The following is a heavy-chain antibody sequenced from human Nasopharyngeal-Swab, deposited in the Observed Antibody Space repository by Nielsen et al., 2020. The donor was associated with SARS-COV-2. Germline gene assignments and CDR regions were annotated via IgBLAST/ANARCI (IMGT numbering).Heavy chain of an antibody. Sequence: VGSLTLSCAASGFTFNNYNFNWVRQAPGTGLELVSSISSIIIYIYYADSVKGRFTISRDHAKHSLYLQMNSLRAEDTAVYYCARDGLDYDFWSAYFMDVWGQGTTVTVSS. D-gene: IGHD3-3*01. V-gene: IGHV3-21*01. CDR2: ISSIIIYI. CDR1: GFTFNNYN. J-gene: IGHJ6*02. CDR3: ARDGLDYDFWSAYFMDV.